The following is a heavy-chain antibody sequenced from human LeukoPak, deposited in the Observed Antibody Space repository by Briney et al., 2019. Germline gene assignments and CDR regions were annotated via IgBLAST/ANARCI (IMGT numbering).Heavy chain of an antibody. CDR1: GGSISSSNW. CDR2: IYHSGST. J-gene: IGHJ5*02. V-gene: IGHV4-4*02. D-gene: IGHD6-13*01. CDR3: ASSGERQQPHNWFDP. Sequence: PSETLSLTCAVSGGSISSSNWWSWIRQPPGKGLEWIGEIYHSGSTNYNPSLKSRVTISVDTSKNQFSLKLSSVTAADTAVYYCASSGERQQPHNWFDPWGQGTLVTVSS.